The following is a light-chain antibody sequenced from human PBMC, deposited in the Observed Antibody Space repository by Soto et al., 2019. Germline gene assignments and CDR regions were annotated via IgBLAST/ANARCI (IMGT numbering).Light chain of an antibody. CDR1: QSVSSN. V-gene: IGKV3-15*01. CDR3: QQYNNWPPLT. Sequence: EIVMTQSPAALSVSPGERATLSCRASQSVSSNLAWYQQKPGQGPRLLIYGASTRATGIPARFSGSGSGTEFTLTISSLQYEDFAVYYCQQYNNWPPLTFGQGTRLEIK. CDR2: GAS. J-gene: IGKJ5*01.